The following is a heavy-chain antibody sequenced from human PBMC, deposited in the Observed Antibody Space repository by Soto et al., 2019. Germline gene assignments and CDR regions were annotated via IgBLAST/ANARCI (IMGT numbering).Heavy chain of an antibody. D-gene: IGHD5-18*01. Sequence: GGSLRLSCAASGFTFSSYGMHWVRQAPGKGLEWVAVIWYDGSNKYYADSVKGRFTISRDNSKNTLYLQMNSLRAEDTAVYYCARRSSRTRGYSYGHTAGYDAFDIWGQGTMVTVSS. CDR3: ARRSSRTRGYSYGHTAGYDAFDI. J-gene: IGHJ3*02. V-gene: IGHV3-33*01. CDR1: GFTFSSYG. CDR2: IWYDGSNK.